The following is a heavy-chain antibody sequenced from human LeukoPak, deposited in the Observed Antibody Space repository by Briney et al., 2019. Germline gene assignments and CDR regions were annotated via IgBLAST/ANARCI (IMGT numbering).Heavy chain of an antibody. CDR1: GFSFSKHS. CDR3: ARDVNGFYYFDY. CDR2: ISDSGGTI. J-gene: IGHJ4*02. D-gene: IGHD2-8*01. V-gene: IGHV3-48*01. Sequence: PGGSLRLSCAASGFSFSKHSMNWVRQAPGKGLEWVSYISDSGGTIYYADSVKGRFTSSRDNAKNSLYLQMNSLRAEDTAVYYCARDVNGFYYFDYWGQGTLVTVSS.